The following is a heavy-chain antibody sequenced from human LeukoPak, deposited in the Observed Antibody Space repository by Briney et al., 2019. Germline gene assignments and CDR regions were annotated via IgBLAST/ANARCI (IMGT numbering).Heavy chain of an antibody. CDR1: GGSISSSSYH. V-gene: IGHV4-39*01. D-gene: IGHD1-14*01. CDR3: ARVPTGGNFDY. CDR2: IYYSGST. J-gene: IGHJ4*02. Sequence: PSETLSLTCTVSGGSISSSSYHWGWIRQPPGKGLEWIGSIYYSGSTYYNSSLKSRVTISVDTSKNQFSLKLTSVTAADAAVYYCARVPTGGNFDYWGQGTLVTVSS.